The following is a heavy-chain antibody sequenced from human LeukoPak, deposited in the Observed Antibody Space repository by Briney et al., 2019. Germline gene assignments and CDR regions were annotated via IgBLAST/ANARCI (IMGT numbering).Heavy chain of an antibody. CDR1: GGSFSGYH. J-gene: IGHJ3*02. CDR3: ARGPRIAARRYAFDI. CDR2: INHSGST. Sequence: SETLSLTCAVYGGSFSGYHWSWIRQPPGKGLEWIGEINHSGSTNYNPSLKSRVTVSVDTSKNQFSLKLSSVTAADTAVYYCARGPRIAARRYAFDIWGQGTMVTVSS. D-gene: IGHD6-6*01. V-gene: IGHV4-34*01.